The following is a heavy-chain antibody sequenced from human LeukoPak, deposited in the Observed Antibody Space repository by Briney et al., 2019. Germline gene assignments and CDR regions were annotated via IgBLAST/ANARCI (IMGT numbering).Heavy chain of an antibody. CDR2: ISWNSGII. Sequence: GGSLRLSCAASGFTFDDYAMHWVRQAPGKGLEWVSGISWNSGIIGYADSVKGRFTISRDNAKNSLYLQMNSLRAEDTALYYCAEAGYYYYYYMDVWGKGTTVTISS. J-gene: IGHJ6*03. D-gene: IGHD3-10*01. CDR3: AEAGYYYYYYMDV. CDR1: GFTFDDYA. V-gene: IGHV3-9*01.